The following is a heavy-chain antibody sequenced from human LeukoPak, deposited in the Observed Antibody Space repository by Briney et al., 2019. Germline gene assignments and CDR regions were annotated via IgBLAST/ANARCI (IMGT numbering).Heavy chain of an antibody. CDR1: GFTVSSNY. V-gene: IGHV3-53*01. CDR3: ARLGFVVPAVIFDY. CDR2: IYIGGST. Sequence: GGSLRLSCAASGFTVSSNYMSWVRQAPGKGLEWVSVIYIGGSTYYADSVKGRFTISRDISKNTLYLQMNSPRAEDTAMYYCARLGFVVPAVIFDYWGQGTLVTVS. D-gene: IGHD2-2*02. J-gene: IGHJ4*02.